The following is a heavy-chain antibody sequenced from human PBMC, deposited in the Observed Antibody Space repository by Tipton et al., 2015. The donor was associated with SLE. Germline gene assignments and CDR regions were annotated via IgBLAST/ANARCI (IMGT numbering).Heavy chain of an antibody. CDR1: GFTFSRHN. V-gene: IGHV3-21*03. Sequence: SLRLSCAASGFTFSRHNMNWVRQAPGKGLECVSSISAGSSYIFYAGAVKGRFTISRDNGRNSLTLQMNSLRAEDTSVYYCATELLDVFDYWGQGILVTVSS. CDR3: ATELLDVFDY. D-gene: IGHD2-21*02. CDR2: ISAGSSYI. J-gene: IGHJ4*02.